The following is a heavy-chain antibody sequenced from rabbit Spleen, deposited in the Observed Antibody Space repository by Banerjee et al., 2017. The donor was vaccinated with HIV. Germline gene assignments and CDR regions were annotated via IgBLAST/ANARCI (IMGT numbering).Heavy chain of an antibody. V-gene: IGHV1S45*01. CDR2: IYVNGGST. CDR3: ARGGYPGYSYGYAFNL. CDR1: GFDLSSYYY. J-gene: IGHJ4*01. D-gene: IGHD7-1*01. Sequence: QEQLEESGGGLVKPEGSLTLTCKASGFDLSSYYYMCWVRQAQGKGLELIACIYVNGGSTYYASWAKGRFTISKPSTTTVTLQMTSLTAADTATYFCARGGYPGYSYGYAFNLWGQGTRVTVS.